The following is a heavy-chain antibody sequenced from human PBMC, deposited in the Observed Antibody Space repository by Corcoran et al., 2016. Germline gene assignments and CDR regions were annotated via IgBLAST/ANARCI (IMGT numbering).Heavy chain of an antibody. CDR2: IRSKANSYAT. D-gene: IGHD3-16*01. CDR1: GFTFSGSA. Sequence: EVQLVESGGGLVQPGGSLKLSCAASGFTFSGSAMHWVRQASGKGLEWVGRIRSKANSYATAYAASVKGRFTIPRDDSKNTAYLQMNSLKTEDTAVYYCTRHLPDGVGYYYGMDVWGQGTTVTVSS. CDR3: TRHLPDGVGYYYGMDV. V-gene: IGHV3-73*02. J-gene: IGHJ6*02.